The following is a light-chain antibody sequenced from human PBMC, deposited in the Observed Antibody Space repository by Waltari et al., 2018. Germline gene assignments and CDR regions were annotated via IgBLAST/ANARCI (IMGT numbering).Light chain of an antibody. CDR2: EVS. CDR3: SSYAGADTVV. Sequence: QSALTPPPSASGSPGQSVTISCTGTNRDVGTYNYVSWYQHYPDKAPKLIIYEVSKRPSGVPDRFVGSKSGNTASLTVSGLQAEDEADYYCSSYAGADTVVFGGGTKLTVL. J-gene: IGLJ2*01. V-gene: IGLV2-8*01. CDR1: NRDVGTYNY.